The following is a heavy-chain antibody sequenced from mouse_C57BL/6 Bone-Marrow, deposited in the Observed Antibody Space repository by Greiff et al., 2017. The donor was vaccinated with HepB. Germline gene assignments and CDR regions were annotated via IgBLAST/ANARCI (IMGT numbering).Heavy chain of an antibody. Sequence: SDAELVKPGASVKISCKVSGYTFTDHTIHWMKQRPEQGLEWIGYIYPRDGSTKYNEKFKGKATLTADKSSSTAYMQLNSLTSEDSAVYFCARLAYLLLRPDYFDYWGQGTTLTVSS. CDR1: GYTFTDHT. D-gene: IGHD1-1*01. CDR2: IYPRDGST. V-gene: IGHV1-78*01. CDR3: ARLAYLLLRPDYFDY. J-gene: IGHJ2*01.